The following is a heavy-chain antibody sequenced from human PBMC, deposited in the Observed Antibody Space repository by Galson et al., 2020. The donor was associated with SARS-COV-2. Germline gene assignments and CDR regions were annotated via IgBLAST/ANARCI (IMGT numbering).Heavy chain of an antibody. CDR2: IYYSGST. CDR1: GGSISSGDYY. J-gene: IGHJ4*02. V-gene: IGHV4-30-4*08. CDR3: ARDARFGATDY. Sequence: SETLSLTCTVSGGSISSGDYYWSWIRQPPGKGLEWIGYIYYSGSTYYNPSLKSRVTISVDTSKNQFSLKLSSVTAADTAVYYCARDARFGATDYWGQGTLVTGSS. D-gene: IGHD3-10*01.